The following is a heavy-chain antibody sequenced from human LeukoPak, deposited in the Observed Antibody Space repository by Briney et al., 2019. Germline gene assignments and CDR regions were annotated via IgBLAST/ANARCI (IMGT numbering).Heavy chain of an antibody. V-gene: IGHV3-21*01. D-gene: IGHD4-23*01. CDR2: ISSSSSYI. CDR3: ARDNVDYGGKSWFDP. J-gene: IGHJ5*02. CDR1: GLTFSSYS. Sequence: GGSLRLSCAASGLTFSSYSMNWVRQSPGKGLEWVSSISSSSSYIYYADSVKGRFTISRDNAKNSLYLQMNSLRAEDTAVYYCARDNVDYGGKSWFDPWGQGTLVTVSS.